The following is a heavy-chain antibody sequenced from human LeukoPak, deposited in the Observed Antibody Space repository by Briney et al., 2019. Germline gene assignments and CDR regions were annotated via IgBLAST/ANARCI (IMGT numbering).Heavy chain of an antibody. D-gene: IGHD2-2*02. CDR3: ARSRYCSSTSCYTNWFDP. CDR2: ISSSSSTV. Sequence: GGSLRLSCAASGFTFSSYGMHWVRQAPGKGLEWVSYISSSSSTVYYADSVKGRFAISRDNAKNSLYLQMNSLRAEDTAVYYCARSRYCSSTSCYTNWFDPWGQGTLVTVSS. V-gene: IGHV3-48*01. CDR1: GFTFSSYG. J-gene: IGHJ5*02.